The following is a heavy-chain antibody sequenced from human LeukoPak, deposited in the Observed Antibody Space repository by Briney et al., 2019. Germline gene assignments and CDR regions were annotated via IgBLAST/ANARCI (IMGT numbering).Heavy chain of an antibody. CDR3: ARRAVSGTSPLDY. CDR1: GFTFSDYY. Sequence: GGSLRLSCAASGFTFSDYYMSWIRQAPGKGLECVSYISSSGSTIYYADSVKGRFTISRDNSKNTLYLQVNSLRAEDTAVYYCARRAVSGTSPLDYWGQGTLVTVSS. J-gene: IGHJ4*02. CDR2: ISSSGSTI. V-gene: IGHV3-11*01. D-gene: IGHD6-19*01.